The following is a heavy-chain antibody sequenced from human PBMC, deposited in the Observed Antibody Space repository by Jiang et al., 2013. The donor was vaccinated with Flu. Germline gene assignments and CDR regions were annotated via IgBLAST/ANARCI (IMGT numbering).Heavy chain of an antibody. J-gene: IGHJ4*02. D-gene: IGHD5-24*01. V-gene: IGHV3-30*04. CDR3: ARAKGGDGYSEFDY. Sequence: WVRQAPGKGLEWVAVISYDGSNKYYADSVKGRFTISRDNSKNTLYLQMNSLRAEDTAVYYCARAKGGDGYSEFDYWGQGTLVTVSS. CDR2: ISYDGSNK.